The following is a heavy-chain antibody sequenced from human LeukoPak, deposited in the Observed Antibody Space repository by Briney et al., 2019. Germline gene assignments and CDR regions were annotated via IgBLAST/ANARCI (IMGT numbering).Heavy chain of an antibody. D-gene: IGHD2-15*01. Sequence: SQTLSLTCTVSGGSISSGSYYWSWIRQHPAKGLEWIGYIYHSGSTFYNPSLKSRVNLSIDPSENQFSLNLSSVTAADTAVYYCARGGFSGYVSLFDFWGQGTLVSVSS. CDR3: ARGGFSGYVSLFDF. J-gene: IGHJ4*02. CDR1: GGSISSGSYY. V-gene: IGHV4-31*03. CDR2: IYHSGST.